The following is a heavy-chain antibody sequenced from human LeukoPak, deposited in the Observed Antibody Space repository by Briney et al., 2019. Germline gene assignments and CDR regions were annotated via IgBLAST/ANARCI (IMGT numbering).Heavy chain of an antibody. CDR2: ISSNGGST. Sequence: PGGSLRLSCAASGFTFSSYATRWVRQAPGKGLEYVSAISSNGGSTYYANSVKGRFTISRDNSKNTLYLQMGSLRAEDMAVYYCATYCSSTSCYTIWGQGTLVTVSS. J-gene: IGHJ4*02. D-gene: IGHD2-2*02. CDR1: GFTFSSYA. CDR3: ATYCSSTSCYTI. V-gene: IGHV3-64*01.